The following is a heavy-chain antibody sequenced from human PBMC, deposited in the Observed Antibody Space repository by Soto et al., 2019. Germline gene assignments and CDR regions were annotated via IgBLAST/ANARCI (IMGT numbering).Heavy chain of an antibody. Sequence: EVQLVESGGGLVQPGGSLRLSCAASGFTFSNYWMHWVRQTPGKGLVWVSRINSDGNITSYADSVKGRFTISRDNAKNTLYLQMNSLRVEDTAVYYCVRPGVGFDYWGQGILVTVSS. V-gene: IGHV3-74*01. D-gene: IGHD1-26*01. CDR1: GFTFSNYW. CDR2: INSDGNIT. CDR3: VRPGVGFDY. J-gene: IGHJ4*02.